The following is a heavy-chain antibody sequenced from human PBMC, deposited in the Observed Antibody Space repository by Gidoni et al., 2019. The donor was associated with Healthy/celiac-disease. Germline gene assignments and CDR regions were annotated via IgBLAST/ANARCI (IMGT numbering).Heavy chain of an antibody. CDR1: GYTFTSSY. J-gene: IGHJ6*02. CDR2: INPSGGST. V-gene: IGHV1-46*04. Sequence: QVQLVQSGAEVKKPGASVKFSCKASGYTFTSSYMHCVRQAPGQGLEWMGIINPSGGSTSEEKKLKGRVTMTRETSTRKVYMELSSLRYEDTAVYYGARESGYDPLSIVVVIAQGYYYGMDVWGQGTTVTVSS. D-gene: IGHD2-21*01. CDR3: ARESGYDPLSIVVVIAQGYYYGMDV.